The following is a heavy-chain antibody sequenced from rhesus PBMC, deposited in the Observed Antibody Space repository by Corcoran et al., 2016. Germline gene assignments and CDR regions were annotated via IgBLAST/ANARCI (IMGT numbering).Heavy chain of an antibody. Sequence: VEQLVESGGGLVQPGASLRLSCAASECTFSSYDMHWVRQAPGKGLGWGSAISLGGGTYYPDSVKGRFTISRDNAKNSLYLQMNSLRAEDTAVYYCARGVATPYGLDSWGQGVVVTVSS. CDR2: ISLGGGT. J-gene: IGHJ6*01. D-gene: IGHD4-29*01. CDR1: ECTFSSYD. CDR3: ARGVATPYGLDS. V-gene: IGHV3-132*01.